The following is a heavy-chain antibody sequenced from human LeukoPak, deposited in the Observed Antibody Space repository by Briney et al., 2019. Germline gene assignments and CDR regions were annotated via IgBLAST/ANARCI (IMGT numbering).Heavy chain of an antibody. J-gene: IGHJ4*02. CDR3: AKGLTYYYDSSGFDY. Sequence: PGGSLRLSCAASGFTVSSNYMSWVRQAPGKGQEWVSVIYSGGSTYYADSVKGRFTISRDNSKNTLYLQMNSLRAEDTAVYYCAKGLTYYYDSSGFDYWGQGTLVTVSS. D-gene: IGHD3-22*01. CDR2: IYSGGST. V-gene: IGHV3-53*01. CDR1: GFTVSSNY.